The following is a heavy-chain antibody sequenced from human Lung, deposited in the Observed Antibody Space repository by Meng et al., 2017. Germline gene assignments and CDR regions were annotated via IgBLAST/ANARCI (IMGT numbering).Heavy chain of an antibody. Sequence: VQLRGSGPGLVKASETLSLTCTVSGGSINNYYWSWIRQPAGKGLEWIGRIYSSGSTDYNPSLRSRVTMSVDTSKNQFSLKLTSVTAADTAVYYCTRRFFDYVWGSYRPNWFDAWGQGTLVTVSS. J-gene: IGHJ5*02. CDR2: IYSSGST. V-gene: IGHV4-4*07. CDR3: TRRFFDYVWGSYRPNWFDA. D-gene: IGHD3-16*01. CDR1: GGSINNYY.